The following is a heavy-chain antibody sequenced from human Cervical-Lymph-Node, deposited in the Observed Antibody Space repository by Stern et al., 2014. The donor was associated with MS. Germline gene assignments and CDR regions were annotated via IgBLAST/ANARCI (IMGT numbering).Heavy chain of an antibody. CDR1: RFTFSSHG. V-gene: IGHV3-23*04. CDR2: ISNSVDGT. CDR3: AKASRTSMFDY. J-gene: IGHJ4*02. Sequence: EVQLVAYVGNLVQPWGSLRLSCAAFRFTFSSHGMSCVRQAPGKGLVCIPTISNSVDGTYYGDSVTCRFTISRDNSKNTVFLQMNSLRVEDTALYYCAKASRTSMFDYWGQGTLVTVSS. D-gene: IGHD2/OR15-2a*01.